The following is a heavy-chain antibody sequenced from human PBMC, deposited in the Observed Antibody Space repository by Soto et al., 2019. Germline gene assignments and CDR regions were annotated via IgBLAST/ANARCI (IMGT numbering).Heavy chain of an antibody. J-gene: IGHJ6*02. CDR3: ASSNIAAAGFYYYGMDV. D-gene: IGHD6-13*01. CDR2: IYYSGST. CDR1: GGSISSYY. Sequence: SETLSLTCTVSGGSISSYYWNWIRQPPGKGLEWIGYIYYSGSTNYNPSLKSRVTISLDTSKNQFSLKLSSVTAADTAVYYCASSNIAAAGFYYYGMDVWGRGTKVTVSS. V-gene: IGHV4-59*01.